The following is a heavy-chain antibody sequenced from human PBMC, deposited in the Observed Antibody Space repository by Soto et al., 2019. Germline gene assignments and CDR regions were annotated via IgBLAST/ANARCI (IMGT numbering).Heavy chain of an antibody. Sequence: TSETLSLTCTVSGGSISSSDYYWGWIRHPPGKGLEWIGSMYYSGSTYYNPSLKSRVTISADTSKNQFSLKLTSVTAADTAVYYCARSHQRGYSYGYSDYWGQGTLVTVSS. J-gene: IGHJ4*02. CDR2: MYYSGST. D-gene: IGHD5-18*01. CDR3: ARSHQRGYSYGYSDY. V-gene: IGHV4-39*01. CDR1: GGSISSSDYY.